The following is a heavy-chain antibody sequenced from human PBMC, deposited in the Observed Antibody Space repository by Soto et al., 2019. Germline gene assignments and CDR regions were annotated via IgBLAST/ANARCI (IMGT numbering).Heavy chain of an antibody. Sequence: SLKISCKCSVYSFTSYWIIWLRHMPGKGLEWMGRIDPSDSYTNYSPSFQGHVTISADKSISTAYLQWSSPKASDTAMYYCARRSIAARHYYYYGMDVWGQGTTVTVSS. CDR3: ARRSIAARHYYYYGMDV. V-gene: IGHV5-10-1*01. CDR2: IDPSDSYT. J-gene: IGHJ6*02. D-gene: IGHD6-6*01. CDR1: VYSFTSYW.